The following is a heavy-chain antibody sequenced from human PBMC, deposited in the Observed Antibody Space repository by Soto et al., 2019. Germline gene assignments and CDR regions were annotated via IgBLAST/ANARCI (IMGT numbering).Heavy chain of an antibody. D-gene: IGHD3-10*01. V-gene: IGHV1-3*01. Sequence: ASVKVSCKASGYTFTSYAIRWVRQAPGQRLEWMGWISACNGNTKYSQKYQGRVTMTRDTSASTAYMELSSLRSEDTAVYYCARIGHTDYSASGNLPGVYYHYGMDVWGQGTTVTVSS. CDR2: ISACNGNT. CDR3: ARIGHTDYSASGNLPGVYYHYGMDV. CDR1: GYTFTSYA. J-gene: IGHJ6*02.